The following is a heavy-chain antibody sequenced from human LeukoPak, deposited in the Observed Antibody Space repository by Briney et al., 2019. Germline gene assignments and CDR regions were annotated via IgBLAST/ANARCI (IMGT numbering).Heavy chain of an antibody. V-gene: IGHV4-38-2*02. J-gene: IGHJ3*02. CDR2: IYHSGST. CDR1: GYSISSGYY. CDR3: ARVKAHDAFDI. Sequence: PSETLSLTCTVSGYSISSGYYWGWIRQPPGKGLEWIGSIYHSGSTYYNPSLKSRVTISVDTSKNQFSLKLSSVTAADTAVYYCARVKAHDAFDIWGQGTMVTVSS.